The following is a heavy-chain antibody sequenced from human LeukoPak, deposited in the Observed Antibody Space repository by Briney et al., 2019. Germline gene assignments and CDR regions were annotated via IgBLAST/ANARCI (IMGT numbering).Heavy chain of an antibody. CDR3: ARENVGYFDY. Sequence: PGGSLRLSCTASGFTFSSYAMHWVRQAPGQGLEWVAVIRYDGSKEYYADSVKGRFTISRDNSKNTLYVQMNSLRAEDTAVYYCARENVGYFDYWGQGTLVTVSS. CDR1: GFTFSSYA. J-gene: IGHJ4*02. V-gene: IGHV3-33*01. D-gene: IGHD1-26*01. CDR2: IRYDGSKE.